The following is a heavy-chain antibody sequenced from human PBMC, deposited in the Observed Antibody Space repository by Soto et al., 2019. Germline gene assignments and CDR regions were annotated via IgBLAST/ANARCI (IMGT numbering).Heavy chain of an antibody. J-gene: IGHJ2*01. CDR1: GYKFTNYY. CDR2: VNPKRGDA. CDR3: ERDPGLSGPSWSFDL. V-gene: IGHV1-2*04. Sequence: QVVLVQSGAEVKKPGDSVKVSCKSSGYKFTNYYIHWVRQAPGQGPEWMGRVNPKRGDAIHAQTFQGWVTMTRDMATNTAYLEVNRLKLDDTAVYFCERDPGLSGPSWSFDLWGRGTLVTVSS. D-gene: IGHD3-10*01.